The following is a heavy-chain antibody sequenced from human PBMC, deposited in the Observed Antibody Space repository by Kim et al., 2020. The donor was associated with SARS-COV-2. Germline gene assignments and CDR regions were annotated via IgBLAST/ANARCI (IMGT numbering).Heavy chain of an antibody. CDR2: IYPDDSDT. J-gene: IGHJ4*02. Sequence: GESLKISCKGSGYSFEKYWIGWVRQMPGKGLEWMGIIYPDDSDTKYGPSFQGQVTMSVDKSTNTAYLQWSSVRASDTAIYYCAGRNQLERSSSFDYWGQG. CDR1: GYSFEKYW. V-gene: IGHV5-51*01. D-gene: IGHD1-1*01. CDR3: AGRNQLERSSSFDY.